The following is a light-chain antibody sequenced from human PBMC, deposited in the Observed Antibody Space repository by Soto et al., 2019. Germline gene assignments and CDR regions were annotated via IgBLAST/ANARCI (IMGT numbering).Light chain of an antibody. V-gene: IGKV3D-20*02. J-gene: IGKJ4*01. CDR1: QSVSSNY. CDR3: QQRSNWLT. Sequence: EIVLTQSPGTLSLSPGERATLSCRASQSVSSNYLAWYQQKPGQAPRLLMYDASSRATGIPDRFSGSGSGTDFTLTISSLEPEDFAVYYCQQRSNWLTFGGGTKVDIK. CDR2: DAS.